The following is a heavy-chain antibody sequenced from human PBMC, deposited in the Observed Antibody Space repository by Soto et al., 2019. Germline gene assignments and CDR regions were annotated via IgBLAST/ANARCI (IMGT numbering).Heavy chain of an antibody. CDR1: GFTIHD. CDR3: ASRPPYCSGNTYYVSPLAF. CDR2: ISGSGVTK. J-gene: IGHJ1*01. V-gene: IGHV3-23*01. D-gene: IGHD2-15*01. Sequence: GGSLRLSCVASGFTIHDMSWVRQAPGTGMDWVSGISGSGVTKYYAFSVKGRFTVSRDNCMNTVYLQMTSLRVEDTAVYYCASRPPYCSGNTYYVSPLAFWVQGTPVIVFS.